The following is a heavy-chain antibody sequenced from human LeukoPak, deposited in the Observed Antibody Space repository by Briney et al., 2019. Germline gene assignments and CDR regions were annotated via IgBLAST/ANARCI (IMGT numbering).Heavy chain of an antibody. Sequence: PGGSLRLSCAASGFIFDDYTMHWVRQAPGKGLEWVALIYWDGGSTYYADSVKGRFTISRDNSKNFLYLQMNSLRTEDTALYYCAKGSVTGTYYYGMDVWGQGTTVTVSS. CDR2: IYWDGGST. D-gene: IGHD2-21*02. CDR3: AKGSVTGTYYYGMDV. V-gene: IGHV3-43*01. CDR1: GFIFDDYT. J-gene: IGHJ6*02.